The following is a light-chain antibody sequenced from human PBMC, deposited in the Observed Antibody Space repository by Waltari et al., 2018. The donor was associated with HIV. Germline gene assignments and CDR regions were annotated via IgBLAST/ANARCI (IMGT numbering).Light chain of an antibody. CDR2: DVS. CDR1: TSDVGGSNS. V-gene: IGLV2-14*03. CDR3: SSYTNSDTVV. J-gene: IGLJ2*01. Sequence: QSALTQPASVSGSPGQSTPISCPGTTSDVGGSNSVSWYQQHPAKAPQLVILDVSNRPSGVSNRFSGSKSGNTASLTISGLQAEDEAYYYCSSYTNSDTVVFGGGTKVTVL.